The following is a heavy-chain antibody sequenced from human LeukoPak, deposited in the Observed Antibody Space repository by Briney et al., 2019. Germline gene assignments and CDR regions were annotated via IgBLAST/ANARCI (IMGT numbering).Heavy chain of an antibody. CDR2: ISAYNGNT. Sequence: ASVKVSCKASGYTFTSYGISWVRQAPGQGLEWMGWISAYNGNTNYAQKLQGRVTMTTDASTSTAYMELRSLRSDDTAVYYCARGRKSGSYYYYYMDVWGKGTTVTVSS. V-gene: IGHV1-18*01. J-gene: IGHJ6*03. D-gene: IGHD1-14*01. CDR1: GYTFTSYG. CDR3: ARGRKSGSYYYYYMDV.